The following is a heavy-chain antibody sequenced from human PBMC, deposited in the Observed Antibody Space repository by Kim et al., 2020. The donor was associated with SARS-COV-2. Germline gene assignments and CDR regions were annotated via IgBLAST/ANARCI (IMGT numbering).Heavy chain of an antibody. V-gene: IGHV4-39*01. J-gene: IGHJ4*02. D-gene: IGHD2-2*01. CDR3: ARQRTGIVVVPAAPYY. Sequence: SLKSRVTISVDTSKNQFSLKLSSVTAADTAVYYCARQRTGIVVVPAAPYYWGQGTLVTVSS.